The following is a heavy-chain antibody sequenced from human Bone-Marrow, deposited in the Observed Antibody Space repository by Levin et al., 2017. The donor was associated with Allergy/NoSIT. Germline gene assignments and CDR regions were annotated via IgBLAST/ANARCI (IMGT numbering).Heavy chain of an antibody. J-gene: IGHJ5*02. CDR3: ARGRKRFDP. CDR1: GYTFTSYD. Sequence: VASVKVSCKASGYTFTSYDINWVRQATGQGLEWMGWMNPNSGNAGYAQNFQGRVTMTRDTSISTVYMELTSLRSEDTAVYYCARGRKRFDPWGQGTLVTVSS. D-gene: IGHD1-14*01. V-gene: IGHV1-8*01. CDR2: MNPNSGNA.